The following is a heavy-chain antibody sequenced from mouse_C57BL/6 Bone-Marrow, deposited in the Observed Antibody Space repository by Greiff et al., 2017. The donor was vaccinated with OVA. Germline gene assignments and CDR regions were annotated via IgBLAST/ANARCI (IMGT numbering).Heavy chain of an antibody. J-gene: IGHJ3*01. Sequence: EVKLQESGPGLVKPSQSLSLTCSVTGYSITSGYYWNWIRQFPGNKLEWMGYISYDGSNNYNPSLKNRISITRDTSKNQFFLKLNSVTTEDTATYYCARQLWLRRPYWGQGTLVTVSA. CDR1: GYSITSGYY. CDR3: ARQLWLRRPY. D-gene: IGHD2-2*01. V-gene: IGHV3-6*01. CDR2: ISYDGSN.